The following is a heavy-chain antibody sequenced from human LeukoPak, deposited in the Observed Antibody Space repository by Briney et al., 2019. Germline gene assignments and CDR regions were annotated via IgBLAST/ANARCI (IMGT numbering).Heavy chain of an antibody. CDR3: AGSDLGYCSGGSCYSPWFDA. D-gene: IGHD2-15*01. V-gene: IGHV4-34*01. CDR1: GGSFSGYY. CDR2: INHSGSP. Sequence: PSETLSLTCAVYGGSFSGYYWSWIRQPPGKGLEWIGEINHSGSPNCNPSLKSRVTIPVDTSKNKFSLKLSSVTAADTAVYYCAGSDLGYCSGGSCYSPWFDAWGKGTLVTVSS. J-gene: IGHJ5*02.